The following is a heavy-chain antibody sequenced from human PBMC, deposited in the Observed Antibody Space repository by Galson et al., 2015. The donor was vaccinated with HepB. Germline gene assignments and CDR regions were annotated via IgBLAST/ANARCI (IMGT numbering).Heavy chain of an antibody. V-gene: IGHV3-21*01. CDR2: ITKGSRFI. CDR1: GFDFSNFN. D-gene: IGHD1-14*01. CDR3: ARETSPGFDN. Sequence: SLRLSCAASGFDFSNFNTNWVRQAPGKGLEWVSSITKGSRFIYYTDSVQGRFTISRDNARNSLDLQMNSLRVEDTAVYYCARETSPGFDNWGQGTLVTVSS. J-gene: IGHJ4*02.